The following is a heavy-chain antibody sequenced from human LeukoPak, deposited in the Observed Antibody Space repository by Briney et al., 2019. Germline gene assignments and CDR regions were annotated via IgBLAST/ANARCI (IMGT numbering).Heavy chain of an antibody. CDR2: ITISSSSI. D-gene: IGHD5-24*01. Sequence: GGSLRLSCAASGFSFSSYTMNWVRQAPGKGLEWVSSITISSSSIYYADSVKGRFTISRDNAKNSLYLQMNSLRAEDTAVYYCARERDGYNVFDYWGQGTLVTVSS. CDR3: ARERDGYNVFDY. V-gene: IGHV3-21*01. CDR1: GFSFSSYT. J-gene: IGHJ4*02.